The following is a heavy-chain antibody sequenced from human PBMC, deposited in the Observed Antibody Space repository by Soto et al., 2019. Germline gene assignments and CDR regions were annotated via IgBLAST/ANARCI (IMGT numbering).Heavy chain of an antibody. CDR2: IYYSGST. V-gene: IGHV4-59*01. CDR3: ARVGFSGGSCYSAYY. CDR1: GGSISSYY. Sequence: SETLSLTCTVSGGSISSYYWSWIRQPPGKGLEWIGYIYYSGSTNYNPSLKSRVTISVDTSKNQFSLKLSSVTAADTAVYYCARVGFSGGSCYSAYYWGQGTLVTVSS. D-gene: IGHD2-15*01. J-gene: IGHJ4*02.